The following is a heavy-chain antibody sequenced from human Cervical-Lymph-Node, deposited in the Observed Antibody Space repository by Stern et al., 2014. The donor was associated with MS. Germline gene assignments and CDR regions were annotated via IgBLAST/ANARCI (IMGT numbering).Heavy chain of an antibody. V-gene: IGHV3-33*01. CDR3: ARGNWNYEGMGY. CDR2: RWYDGNKK. Sequence: VQLVQSGGGVVQPGRSLRLSCAASGFTFSNYGMHWVRQAPGKGLEWLAVRWYDGNKKYNADSVKGRFTISRDNSKNTLFLQMSSLTAEDTALYYCARGNWNYEGMGYWGQGTLVTVSS. CDR1: GFTFSNYG. J-gene: IGHJ4*02. D-gene: IGHD1-7*01.